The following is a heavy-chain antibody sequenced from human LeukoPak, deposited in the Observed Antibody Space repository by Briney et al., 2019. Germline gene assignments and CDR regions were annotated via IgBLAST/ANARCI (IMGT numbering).Heavy chain of an antibody. CDR3: ARGFVYCGRDCYQSERAFDI. V-gene: IGHV1-2*02. CDR1: GYTFTGYY. Sequence: ASVKVSCKASGYTFTGYYMHWVRQAPGQGLEWMGWINPNGGGANYAQRFQDRVTMTRDTSVSTAYMELSSLRSDDTAVYYCARGFVYCGRDCYQSERAFDIWGQGTMVTVSS. D-gene: IGHD2-21*01. J-gene: IGHJ3*02. CDR2: INPNGGGA.